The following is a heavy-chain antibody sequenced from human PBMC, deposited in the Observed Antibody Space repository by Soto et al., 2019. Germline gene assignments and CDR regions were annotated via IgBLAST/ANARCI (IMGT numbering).Heavy chain of an antibody. J-gene: IGHJ4*02. CDR1: GFTFSSYG. D-gene: IGHD3-10*01. CDR3: ARDRVTLVRGVIPERYFDY. Sequence: GGSLRLSCAASGFTFSSYGMHWVRQAPGKGLEWVAVIWYDGSNKYYADPVKGRFTISRDNSKNTLFLQMNSLRAEDTAVYYCARDRVTLVRGVIPERYFDYWGQGTLVTVSS. CDR2: IWYDGSNK. V-gene: IGHV3-33*01.